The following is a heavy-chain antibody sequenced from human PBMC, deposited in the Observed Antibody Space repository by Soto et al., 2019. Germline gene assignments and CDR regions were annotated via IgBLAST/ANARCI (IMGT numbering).Heavy chain of an antibody. J-gene: IGHJ4*02. CDR1: GGSISSNY. V-gene: IGHV4-59*01. CDR3: ARYRREAVAGYTLDN. CDR2: VYNSGST. Sequence: PSETLSLTCTVSGGSISSNYWTWIRQPPGKGLEWIGYVYNSGSTNYNPSPKGRVTISEDTSKSQFSLKVNSMTAADTAVYYCARYRREAVAGYTLDNWGQGILVTVSS. D-gene: IGHD6-13*01.